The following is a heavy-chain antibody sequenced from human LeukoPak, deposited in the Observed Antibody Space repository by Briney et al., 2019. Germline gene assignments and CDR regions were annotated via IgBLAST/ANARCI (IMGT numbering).Heavy chain of an antibody. V-gene: IGHV3-9*01. Sequence: GGSVRLSCAASGITFDDDAIHWVRQAPGKGLEWVSSISWNSGSIGYADSVKGRFTISRDNSKNTLYLQMNSLRAEDTAVYYCARIYCTNDICTYYSDYWGQGTLVTVSS. D-gene: IGHD2-8*01. CDR2: ISWNSGSI. CDR3: ARIYCTNDICTYYSDY. CDR1: GITFDDDA. J-gene: IGHJ4*02.